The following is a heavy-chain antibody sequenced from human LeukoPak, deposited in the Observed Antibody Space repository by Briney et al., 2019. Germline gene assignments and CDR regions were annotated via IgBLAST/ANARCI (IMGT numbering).Heavy chain of an antibody. J-gene: IGHJ3*02. CDR3: ARDKRIQLSDAFDI. V-gene: IGHV4-31*03. CDR2: IYHSGST. Sequence: SETLSLTCTVSGGSISSGGYYWSWIRQHPGKGLEWIGYIYHSGSTYYNPSLKSRVTISVDTSKNQFSLKLSSVTAADTAVYYCARDKRIQLSDAFDIWGQGTMVTVSS. CDR1: GGSISSGGYY. D-gene: IGHD5-18*01.